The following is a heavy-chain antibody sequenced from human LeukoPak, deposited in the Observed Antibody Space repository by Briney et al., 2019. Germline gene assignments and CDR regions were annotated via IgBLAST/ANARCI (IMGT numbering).Heavy chain of an antibody. Sequence: PSETLSLTCTVSGGSISSGSYHWGWIRQPAGKGLEWIGRIYTSGSTNYNPSLKSRVTISVDTSKNQFSLKLSSVTAADTAVYYCARGPGLYCSGGSCYYFDYWGQGTLVTVSS. CDR1: GGSISSGSYH. J-gene: IGHJ4*02. CDR2: IYTSGST. D-gene: IGHD2-15*01. CDR3: ARGPGLYCSGGSCYYFDY. V-gene: IGHV4-61*02.